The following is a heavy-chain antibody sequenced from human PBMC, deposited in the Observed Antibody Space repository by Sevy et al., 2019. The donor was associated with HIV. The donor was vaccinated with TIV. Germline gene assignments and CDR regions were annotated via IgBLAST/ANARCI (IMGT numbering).Heavy chain of an antibody. Sequence: GGSLRLSCAASGFTFSSYAMHWVRQAPGKGLEWVAVISYDGSNKYYADSVKVRFTISRDNSKNTLYLQMNSLRAEDTAMYYRARDQVWWELLGSHAFDIWGQGTMVTVSS. CDR3: ARDQVWWELLGSHAFDI. J-gene: IGHJ3*02. CDR1: GFTFSSYA. CDR2: ISYDGSNK. D-gene: IGHD1-26*01. V-gene: IGHV3-30*04.